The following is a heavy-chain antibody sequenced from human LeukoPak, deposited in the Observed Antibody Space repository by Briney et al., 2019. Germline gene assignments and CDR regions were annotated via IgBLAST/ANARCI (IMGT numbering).Heavy chain of an antibody. V-gene: IGHV3-49*04. D-gene: IGHD6-19*01. CDR3: VRMGGGNSGWLFQH. Sequence: GGPLRLSCTVSGFNFGVYAMSWVRQAPGKGLEWVGFIKTKTGGGATKYAASVEDRFIISRDDSKSIAYLQMSSLKTEDTAVYYCVRMGGGNSGWLFQHWGQGTLVSVSS. CDR2: IKTKTGGGAT. J-gene: IGHJ1*01. CDR1: GFNFGVYA.